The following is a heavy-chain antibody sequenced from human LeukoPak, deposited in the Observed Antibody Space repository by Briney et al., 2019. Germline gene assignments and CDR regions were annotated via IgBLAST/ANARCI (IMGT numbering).Heavy chain of an antibody. Sequence: ASVKVSCKASGYTFTGYYMHWVRQAPGQGLEWMGWINPNSGGTNYAQKFQGRVTMTRDTSISTAYMELSRLGSDDTAVYYCAKGDPRDFWSGYSLDYWGQGTLVTVSS. CDR3: AKGDPRDFWSGYSLDY. J-gene: IGHJ4*02. D-gene: IGHD3-3*01. CDR1: GYTFTGYY. V-gene: IGHV1-2*02. CDR2: INPNSGGT.